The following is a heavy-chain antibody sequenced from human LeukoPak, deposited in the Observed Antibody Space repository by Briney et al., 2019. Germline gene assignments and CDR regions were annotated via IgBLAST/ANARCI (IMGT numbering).Heavy chain of an antibody. CDR2: IYYSGST. Sequence: TLSLTCTVSGGSISSYYWSWIRQPPGKGLEWIGYIYYSGSTNYNPSLKSRVTISVDTSKNQFSLRLSSVTAADTAVYYCARHRSGWLQSSFDYWGQGTLVTVSS. V-gene: IGHV4-59*08. CDR3: ARHRSGWLQSSFDY. CDR1: GGSISSYY. D-gene: IGHD5-24*01. J-gene: IGHJ4*02.